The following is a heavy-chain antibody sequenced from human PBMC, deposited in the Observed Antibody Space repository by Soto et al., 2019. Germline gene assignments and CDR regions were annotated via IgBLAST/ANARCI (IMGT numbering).Heavy chain of an antibody. V-gene: IGHV4-61*01. CDR1: GGSVSSGSHQ. CDR2: IYYTGST. Sequence: QVQLQASGPGLVNPSETLSLTCTVSGGSVSSGSHQWSWIRQSPGKGLEWIGYIYYTGSTNYNPSLQSRGTISVETSKNQFTLKLTSVTGADTALYFCARLQFYDVWSGSVPRGVWGQGTTVSVSS. CDR3: ARLQFYDVWSGSVPRGV. D-gene: IGHD3-3*01. J-gene: IGHJ6*02.